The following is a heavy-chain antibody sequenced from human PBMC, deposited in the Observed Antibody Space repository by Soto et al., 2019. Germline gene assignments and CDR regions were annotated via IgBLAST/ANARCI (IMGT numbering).Heavy chain of an antibody. CDR2: IIPVYGTP. Sequence: QVQLEQSGAEVKKPGSSLKVSCKATGGTLNKYAISWVRQAPGQGLEWMAGIIPVYGTPNYAQRFQDRVTIIADEPTTTAYMEVNSLTSEDTAIYYCSIVTAYGMDVWGPGTTVIVSS. CDR1: GGTLNKYA. CDR3: SIVTAYGMDV. D-gene: IGHD2-15*01. V-gene: IGHV1-69*01. J-gene: IGHJ6*02.